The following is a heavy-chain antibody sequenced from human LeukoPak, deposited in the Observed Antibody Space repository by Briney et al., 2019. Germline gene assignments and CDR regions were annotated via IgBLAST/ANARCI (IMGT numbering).Heavy chain of an antibody. V-gene: IGHV3-48*03. CDR2: ISSSGSTI. CDR1: GLTFSSYE. CDR3: ARDQPGTYTLSGA. J-gene: IGHJ5*02. Sequence: GGSLRLSCAASGLTFSSYEMNWVRQAPGKGLEWVSYISSSGSTIYYADSVKGRFTISRDNSKNTLYLQMDSLRAEDTAVYFCARDQPGTYTLSGAWGQGTLVTVSS. D-gene: IGHD1-14*01.